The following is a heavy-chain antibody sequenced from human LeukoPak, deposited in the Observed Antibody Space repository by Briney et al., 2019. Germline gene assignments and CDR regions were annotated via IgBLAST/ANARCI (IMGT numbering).Heavy chain of an antibody. CDR2: ISYDGSNK. CDR1: GFTFSTYA. CDR3: ARVRIRGYDSSDYSLFDY. Sequence: PGGSLRPSCAASGFTFSTYAIHWVRQAPGKGLEWVALISYDGSNKFYADCVKGRFTISRDNSKNTLSLEMNSLRPEDTAVYYCARVRIRGYDSSDYSLFDYWGQGTLVTVSS. V-gene: IGHV3-30-3*01. D-gene: IGHD3-22*01. J-gene: IGHJ4*02.